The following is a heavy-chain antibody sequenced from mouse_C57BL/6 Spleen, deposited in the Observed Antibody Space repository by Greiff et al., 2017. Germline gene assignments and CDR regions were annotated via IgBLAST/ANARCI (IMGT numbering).Heavy chain of an antibody. CDR2: ISSGGDYI. Sequence: EVQRVESGEGLVKPGGSLKLSCAASGFTFSSYAMSWVRQTPEKRLEWVAYISSGGDYIYYADTVKGRFTISRDNARNTLCLPMSRLKSEDTAMYYCTRDPLPTPGDYWGQGTSVTVSS. V-gene: IGHV5-9-1*02. D-gene: IGHD2-10*01. CDR1: GFTFSSYA. J-gene: IGHJ4*01. CDR3: TRDPLPTPGDY.